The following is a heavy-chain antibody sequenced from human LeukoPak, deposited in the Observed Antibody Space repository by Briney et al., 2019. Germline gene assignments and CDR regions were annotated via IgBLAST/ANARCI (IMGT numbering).Heavy chain of an antibody. D-gene: IGHD2-8*02. CDR1: GFTFSNYG. J-gene: IGHJ3*02. CDR2: ISGSGDRT. CDR3: AKDLRNIRTLVDLQMI. Sequence: GGSLRLSCIASGFTFSNYGMSWVRQAPGKGLEWVSIISGSGDRTLHADSVKGRFTVSRDNSKNTVYLQTNSLRAEDTAVYYCAKDLRNIRTLVDLQMIWGQGTLVIVSS. V-gene: IGHV3-23*01.